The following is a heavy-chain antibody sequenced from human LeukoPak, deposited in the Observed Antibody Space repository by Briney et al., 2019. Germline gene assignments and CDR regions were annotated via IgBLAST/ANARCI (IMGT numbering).Heavy chain of an antibody. CDR2: ISYDGSNK. D-gene: IGHD2-2*01. CDR3: ARAKVVPASFDY. V-gene: IGHV3-30-3*01. CDR1: GFTFSSYA. J-gene: IGHJ4*02. Sequence: GRSLRLSCAASGFTFSSYAMHWVRQAPGTGLEWVAVISYDGSNKYYADSVKGRFTISRDNSKNTLYLQMNSLRAEDTAVYYCARAKVVPASFDYWGQGTLVTVSS.